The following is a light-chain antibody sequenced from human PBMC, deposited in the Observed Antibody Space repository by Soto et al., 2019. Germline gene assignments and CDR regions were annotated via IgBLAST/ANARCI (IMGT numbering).Light chain of an antibody. Sequence: EIVLTQSPGTLYLSPGERATLSCRASQSVSISLAWYQHKPGQAPRLLIYDASNRATGVPARFSGSGSGTDFTLTVSSLEPEDFALYYCQQRSNWPPEITFGQGTRLEIK. CDR1: QSVSIS. CDR2: DAS. CDR3: QQRSNWPPEIT. V-gene: IGKV3-11*01. J-gene: IGKJ5*01.